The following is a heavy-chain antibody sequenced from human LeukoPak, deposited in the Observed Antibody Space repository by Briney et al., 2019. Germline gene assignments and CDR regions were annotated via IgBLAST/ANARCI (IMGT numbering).Heavy chain of an antibody. V-gene: IGHV3-23*01. CDR1: GFTFSSYR. CDR2: ISGSGGST. J-gene: IGHJ4*02. D-gene: IGHD5-18*01. Sequence: EGSLRLSCAASGFTFSSYRMSWVRLAPGKGLEWVSAISGSGGSTYYADSVKGRFTISRDNSKNTLYLQMNSLRAEDTAVYYCAEALDSYGSGYYFDYWGQGTLVTVSS. CDR3: AEALDSYGSGYYFDY.